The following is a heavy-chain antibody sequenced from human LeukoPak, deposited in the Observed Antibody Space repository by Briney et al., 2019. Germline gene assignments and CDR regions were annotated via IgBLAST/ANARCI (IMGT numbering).Heavy chain of an antibody. D-gene: IGHD2-15*01. CDR3: ARRQDCSGGSCYVFDY. CDR1: GYSFTSYG. Sequence: GESLKISCKGSGYSFTSYGIGWVRQMPGKGLEWIGIIYPGDSDTRYSPSFQGQVTISADKSISTAYLQWSSLKASDTAMYYCARRQDCSGGSCYVFDYWGQGTLVTVSS. V-gene: IGHV5-51*01. CDR2: IYPGDSDT. J-gene: IGHJ4*02.